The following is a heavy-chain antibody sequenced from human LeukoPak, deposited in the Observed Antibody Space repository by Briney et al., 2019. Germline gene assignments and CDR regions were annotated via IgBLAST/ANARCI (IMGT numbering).Heavy chain of an antibody. J-gene: IGHJ4*02. CDR2: IIPILGIA. Sequence: GASVKVSCKASGGTFSSYAISWVRQAPGQGLEWMGRIIPILGIANYAQKFQGRVTITADKSTSTAYMELSSLRSGDTAVYYCARDLGTAMVFDYWGQGTLVTVSS. CDR3: ARDLGTAMVFDY. CDR1: GGTFSSYA. V-gene: IGHV1-69*04. D-gene: IGHD5-18*01.